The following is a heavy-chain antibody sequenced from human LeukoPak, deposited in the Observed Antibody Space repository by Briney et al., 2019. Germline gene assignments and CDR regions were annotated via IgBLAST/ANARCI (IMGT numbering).Heavy chain of an antibody. V-gene: IGHV4-34*01. CDR2: INHSGST. CDR3: ARHREYSSSGSYYYYYYMDV. Sequence: RPSETLSLTCAVYGGSFSGYYWSWIRQPPGKGLEWIGEINHSGSTNYNPSLKSRVTISVDTSKNQFSLKLSSVTAADTAVYYCARHREYSSSGSYYYYYYMDVWGKGTTVTISS. D-gene: IGHD6-13*01. CDR1: GGSFSGYY. J-gene: IGHJ6*03.